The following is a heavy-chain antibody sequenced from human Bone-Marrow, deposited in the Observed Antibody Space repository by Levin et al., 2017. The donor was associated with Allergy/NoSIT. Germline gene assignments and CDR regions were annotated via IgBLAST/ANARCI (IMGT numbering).Heavy chain of an antibody. CDR1: GFTFRTHE. Sequence: PGGSLRLSCAASGFTFRTHEMNWVRQAPGKGLEWVSYISTSGNTRYYADSVKGRFTISTDNADNSLFLQMNNLRAEDTAVYYCARSGDNSGSGTYHDYWGQGTLVAVSS. D-gene: IGHD3-10*01. J-gene: IGHJ4*02. CDR3: ARSGDNSGSGTYHDY. V-gene: IGHV3-48*03. CDR2: ISTSGNTR.